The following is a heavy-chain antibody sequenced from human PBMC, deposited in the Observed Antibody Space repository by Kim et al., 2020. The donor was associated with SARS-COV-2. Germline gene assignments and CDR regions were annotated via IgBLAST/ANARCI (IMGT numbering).Heavy chain of an antibody. J-gene: IGHJ4*02. V-gene: IGHV3-21*01. CDR3: ARYGYGSNGYSDY. Sequence: AESVKGRFTRSRDNATKSLYLRMNILRAEDTAVYYCARYGYGSNGYSDYWGQGTLGTVSS. D-gene: IGHD6-13*01.